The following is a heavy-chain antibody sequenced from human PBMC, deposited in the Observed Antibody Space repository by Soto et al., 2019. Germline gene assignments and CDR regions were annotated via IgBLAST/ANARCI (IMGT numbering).Heavy chain of an antibody. D-gene: IGHD3-3*01. CDR3: ARGALYDFWSRLDYYYMDV. CDR2: INPSGGST. V-gene: IGHV1-46*03. J-gene: IGHJ6*03. Sequence: ASVKVSFKASGYTFTSYYMHWVRQAPGQGLEWMGIINPSGGSTSYAQKFQGRVTMTRDTSTSTVYMELSSLRSEDTAVYYCARGALYDFWSRLDYYYMDVWGKGTTVTVSS. CDR1: GYTFTSYY.